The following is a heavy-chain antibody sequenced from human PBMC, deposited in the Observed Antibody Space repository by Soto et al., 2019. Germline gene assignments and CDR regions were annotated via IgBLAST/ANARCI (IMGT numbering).Heavy chain of an antibody. CDR1: GDSISSNNW. Sequence: QVQLQESGTGLVKPSGPLSLTCAVSGDSISSNNWWSWVRQSPEKGLEWIGEIYHTGTTNYNPSLKRRVTISVDKSKNQFSLKFTSMTAADSAVYYCAKDYGGCDAPDTWGQGTMVTVSS. J-gene: IGHJ3*01. D-gene: IGHD5-12*01. CDR2: IYHTGTT. V-gene: IGHV4-4*02. CDR3: AKDYGGCDAPDT.